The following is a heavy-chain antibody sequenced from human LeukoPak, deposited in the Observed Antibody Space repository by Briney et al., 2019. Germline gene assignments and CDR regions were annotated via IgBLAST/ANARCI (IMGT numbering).Heavy chain of an antibody. CDR2: IYSGGST. CDR1: GFTVSSNY. J-gene: IGHJ4*02. CDR3: ARDGYSYGPAY. Sequence: GGSLRLSCAASGFTVSSNYMSWVRQAPGKGLEWVSVIYSGGSTYYADSVKGRFTISRDNSKNTLYLQMSSLRAEDTAVYYCARDGYSYGPAYWGQGTLVTVSS. D-gene: IGHD5-18*01. V-gene: IGHV3-53*01.